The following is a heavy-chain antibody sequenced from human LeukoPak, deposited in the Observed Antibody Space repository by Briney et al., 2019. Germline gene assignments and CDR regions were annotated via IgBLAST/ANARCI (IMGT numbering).Heavy chain of an antibody. CDR2: INPNSGGT. Sequence: ASVKVSCKASGYTFTGYYMHWVRQAPGQGLEWMGWINPNSGGTNYAQKFQGRVTMTRDTSISTAYMELSRLRSDDTAVYYCARVPRRYCSSTSCPCFDYWGQGTLVTVSS. J-gene: IGHJ4*02. CDR1: GYTFTGYY. CDR3: ARVPRRYCSSTSCPCFDY. V-gene: IGHV1-2*02. D-gene: IGHD2-2*01.